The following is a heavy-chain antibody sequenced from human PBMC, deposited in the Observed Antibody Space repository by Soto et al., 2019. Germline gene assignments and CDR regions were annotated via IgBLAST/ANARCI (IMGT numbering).Heavy chain of an antibody. D-gene: IGHD3-16*01. Sequence: PSETLSLTCTVSGGSISSYYWSWIRQPPGKGLEWIGYISYSGSTNYNPSLKSRVTISVDTSKNQFSLKLSSVTAADTAVYYCARYRQGESLAYFFDHWGQGTLVTVSS. J-gene: IGHJ4*02. CDR1: GGSISSYY. CDR3: ARYRQGESLAYFFDH. V-gene: IGHV4-59*08. CDR2: ISYSGST.